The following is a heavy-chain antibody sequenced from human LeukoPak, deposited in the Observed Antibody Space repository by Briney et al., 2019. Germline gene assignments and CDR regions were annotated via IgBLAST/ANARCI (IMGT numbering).Heavy chain of an antibody. J-gene: IGHJ4*02. Sequence: SETLSLTCGVSGGSLYTYNYYWSWIRQSAGKRLEWIGRVYGSGRTNYNPSLKSRVTMSVDTSKNQFSLKLSSVTAADTAVYYCARDSLGAGTVGATSGYWGQGTLVTVSS. CDR3: ARDSLGAGTVGATSGY. CDR1: GGSLYTYNYY. V-gene: IGHV4-61*02. CDR2: VYGSGRT. D-gene: IGHD1-26*01.